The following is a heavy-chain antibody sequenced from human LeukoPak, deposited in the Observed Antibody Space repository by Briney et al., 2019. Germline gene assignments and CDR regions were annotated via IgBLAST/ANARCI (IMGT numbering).Heavy chain of an antibody. CDR3: AKATTTMVRGVTFDY. J-gene: IGHJ4*02. D-gene: IGHD3-10*01. CDR1: GFTFSSYG. V-gene: IGHV3-30*02. Sequence: PGGSLRLSCAASGFTFSSYGMHWVRQAPGKGLEWVAFIRYDGSNKYYADSVKGRFTISRDNSKNTLYLQMNSLRAEDTAVYYCAKATTTMVRGVTFDYWGQGTLVTVSS. CDR2: IRYDGSNK.